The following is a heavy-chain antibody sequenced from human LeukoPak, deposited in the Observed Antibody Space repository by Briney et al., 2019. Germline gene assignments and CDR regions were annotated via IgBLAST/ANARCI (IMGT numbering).Heavy chain of an antibody. D-gene: IGHD2-21*02. CDR3: ARGAGVTNYDY. CDR1: GFTSSNHW. V-gene: IGHV3-74*01. CDR2: INTDGSST. J-gene: IGHJ4*02. Sequence: GRSLSPSCPASGFTSSNHWTHRDRQPPGKGRVWVSRINTDGSSTSYADSVKGRFTISRDNAKNTLYLQMNSLRVEDTAVYHCARGAGVTNYDYWGQGSLVTVSS.